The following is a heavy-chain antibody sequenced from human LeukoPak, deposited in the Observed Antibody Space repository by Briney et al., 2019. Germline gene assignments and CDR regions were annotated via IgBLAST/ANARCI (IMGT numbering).Heavy chain of an antibody. V-gene: IGHV3-21*01. Sequence: GGSLRLSCAASGFTFSSYSMNWVRQAPGKGPEWVSSISSSSSSYIYYADSVKGRFTISRDNAKNSLYLQMNSLRAEDTAVYYCARDSYYDSSGFDYWGQGTLVTVSS. CDR2: ISSSSSSYI. D-gene: IGHD3-22*01. CDR1: GFTFSSYS. J-gene: IGHJ4*02. CDR3: ARDSYYDSSGFDY.